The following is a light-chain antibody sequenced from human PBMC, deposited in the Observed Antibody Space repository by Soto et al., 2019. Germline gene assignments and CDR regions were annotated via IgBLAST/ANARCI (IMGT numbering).Light chain of an antibody. J-gene: IGKJ2*01. V-gene: IGKV1-39*01. Sequence: DIQMTQSPSSMSASVGDRVTITCRARQSISSYLNWYQQKPGKAPKLLIYAASNLQSGVPSRFSGSGSGTDFTLTISSLQPDDFATYYCQQTYSSVYTFGQGTKVDIX. CDR2: AAS. CDR1: QSISSY. CDR3: QQTYSSVYT.